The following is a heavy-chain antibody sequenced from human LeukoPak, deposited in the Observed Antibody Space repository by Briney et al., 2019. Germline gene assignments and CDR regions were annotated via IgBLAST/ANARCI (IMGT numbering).Heavy chain of an antibody. J-gene: IGHJ3*01. D-gene: IGHD1-26*01. Sequence: ASVKVSCKASGYTFTTYPMNWVRQAPGQGLEWMGWINTNTGNPTYAQGFTGRFVFSLDTSVSTAYLQINGLKAEDTAVYCCARRGSGSFVGAFDLWGQGTLVSVSS. V-gene: IGHV7-4-1*02. CDR2: INTNTGNP. CDR3: ARRGSGSFVGAFDL. CDR1: GYTFTTYP.